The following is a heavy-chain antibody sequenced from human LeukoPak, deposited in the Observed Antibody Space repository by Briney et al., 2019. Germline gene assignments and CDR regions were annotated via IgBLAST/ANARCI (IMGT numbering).Heavy chain of an antibody. CDR2: IIHSAST. D-gene: IGHD3-10*01. CDR3: AKSNGYGLVDI. Sequence: PSETLSLTCAVYGGSLSGYYWSWIRQPPGKGLEWIGEIIHSASTNYNPSLKSRATISLDTSKNQLSLKLSSVTAADTAVYYCAKSNGYGLVDIWGQGTMVTVSS. CDR1: GGSLSGYY. V-gene: IGHV4-34*12. J-gene: IGHJ3*02.